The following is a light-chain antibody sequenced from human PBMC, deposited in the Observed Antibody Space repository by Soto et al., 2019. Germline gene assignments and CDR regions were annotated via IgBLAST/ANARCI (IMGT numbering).Light chain of an antibody. CDR3: QHYISNSVA. J-gene: IGKJ1*01. V-gene: IGKV1-5*03. CDR2: KAS. Sequence: DIQLTQSPSTLSGSPGDRVTITCRASPTISSWLAWYQQKPGKAPKLLFYKASTLESGLPSRFSGSGSGTEFTLTCSSLQADYVASYFCQHYISNSVAFGQGTKVELK. CDR1: PTISSW.